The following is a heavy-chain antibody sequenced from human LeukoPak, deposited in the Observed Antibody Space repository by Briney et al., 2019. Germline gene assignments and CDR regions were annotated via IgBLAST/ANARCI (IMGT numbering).Heavy chain of an antibody. V-gene: IGHV4-59*01. D-gene: IGHD3-22*01. Sequence: SETLSLTCTVSGGSISTYYWSWIRQPPGKGLEWIGYIYYSGSTNYNPSLKSRVTMSVDTSKNQFSLKLSSVTAADAAVYYCARYDSSGYHLHYWVQGTLVTVSS. CDR1: GGSISTYY. J-gene: IGHJ4*02. CDR3: ARYDSSGYHLHY. CDR2: IYYSGST.